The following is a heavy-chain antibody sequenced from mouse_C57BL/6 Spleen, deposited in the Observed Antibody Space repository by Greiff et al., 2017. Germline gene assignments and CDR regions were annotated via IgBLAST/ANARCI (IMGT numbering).Heavy chain of an antibody. CDR3: AGGGTTYFDY. CDR2: IYPGDGDT. CDR1: GYAFSSYW. Sequence: QVQLQQSGAELVKPGASVKISCKASGYAFSSYWMNWVKQRPGKGLEWIGQIYPGDGDTNYNGKLKGKATLTADKSSSPAYMQLSSLTSEDSAVYFCAGGGTTYFDYWGQGTTLTVSS. J-gene: IGHJ2*01. D-gene: IGHD1-1*01. V-gene: IGHV1-80*01.